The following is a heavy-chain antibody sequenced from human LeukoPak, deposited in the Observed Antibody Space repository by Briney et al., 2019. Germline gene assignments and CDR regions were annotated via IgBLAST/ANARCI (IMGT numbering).Heavy chain of an antibody. CDR1: GYTFTSYG. J-gene: IGHJ4*02. CDR2: ISAYNGNT. D-gene: IGHD3-9*01. CDR3: ARDNGPGYDILTGYYRGFDY. V-gene: IGHV1-18*01. Sequence: ASVKVSCKASGYTFTSYGISWVRQAPGQGLEWMGWISAYNGNTNYAQKLQGRVTMTTDTSTGTAYMELRSLRSDDTAVYYCARDNGPGYDILTGYYRGFDYWGQGTLVTVSS.